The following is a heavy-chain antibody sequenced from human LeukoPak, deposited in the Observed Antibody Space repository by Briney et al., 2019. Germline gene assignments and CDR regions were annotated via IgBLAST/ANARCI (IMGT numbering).Heavy chain of an antibody. D-gene: IGHD3-22*01. Sequence: GGSLRLSCAASGFTFSSYAMHWVRQAPGKGLEWVAVISYDGSKKYYADSVKGRFTISRDNSKNTLYLQMNSLKTEDTAVYYCTTGLWYYDNSGYLLFDYWGQGTLVTVSS. CDR3: TTGLWYYDNSGYLLFDY. V-gene: IGHV3-30-3*01. CDR2: ISYDGSKK. J-gene: IGHJ4*02. CDR1: GFTFSSYA.